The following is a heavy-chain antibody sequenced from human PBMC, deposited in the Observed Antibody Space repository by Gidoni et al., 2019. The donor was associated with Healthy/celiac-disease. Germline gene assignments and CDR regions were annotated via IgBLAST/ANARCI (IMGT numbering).Heavy chain of an antibody. D-gene: IGHD3-22*01. Sequence: EVQLVESGGGLVQPGGSLRLSCAASGLTFSGYWKRWVRQAPGKGLEGVANKKQDGSEKYYVDSVKGRFTISRDNAKNSLYQQMNSLRAEDTAVYYCARDPVYYDSSGYYYVGYWYFDLWGRGTLVTVSS. CDR3: ARDPVYYDSSGYYYVGYWYFDL. CDR1: GLTFSGYW. J-gene: IGHJ2*01. V-gene: IGHV3-7*01. CDR2: KKQDGSEK.